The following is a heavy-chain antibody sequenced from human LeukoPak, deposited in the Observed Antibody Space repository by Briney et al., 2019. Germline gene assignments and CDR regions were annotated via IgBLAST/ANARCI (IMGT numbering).Heavy chain of an antibody. D-gene: IGHD3-10*01. J-gene: IGHJ4*02. Sequence: ASVKVSCKASGYTFTSYAMHWVRQAPGQRLEWMGWINAGNGNTKYSQKFQGRVTITRDTSASTAYMELSSLRSEDTAVHYCARDYYGSGSSYFDYWGQGTLVTVSS. V-gene: IGHV1-3*01. CDR1: GYTFTSYA. CDR2: INAGNGNT. CDR3: ARDYYGSGSSYFDY.